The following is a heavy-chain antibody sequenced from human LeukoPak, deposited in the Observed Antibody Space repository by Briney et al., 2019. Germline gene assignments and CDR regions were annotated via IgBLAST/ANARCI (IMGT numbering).Heavy chain of an antibody. CDR3: ARDNYAGANWFDP. CDR1: GGTFSSYA. CDR2: IIPIFGTA. J-gene: IGHJ5*02. V-gene: IGHV1-69*05. Sequence: SVKVSCKASGGTFSSYAISWVRQAPGQGLEWMGGIIPIFGTANYAQKFQGRVTITTDESTSTAYMELSNLRSEDTAVYYCARDNYAGANWFDPWGQGTLVTVSS. D-gene: IGHD1-7*01.